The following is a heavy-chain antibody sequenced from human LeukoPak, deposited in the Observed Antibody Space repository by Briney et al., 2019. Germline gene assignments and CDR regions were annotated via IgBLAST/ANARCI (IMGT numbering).Heavy chain of an antibody. CDR3: AKDHGTAVAGFYY. Sequence: GGSLRLSCAASGLSLSTYGVSWVRQPPGKGLEWVSGITGTGGSTYYADSAKGRFTVSRDTSKNTLYLQMNSLRAEDTAIYYCAKDHGTAVAGFYYWGQGTLVTVSS. D-gene: IGHD6-19*01. V-gene: IGHV3-23*01. J-gene: IGHJ4*02. CDR1: GLSLSTYG. CDR2: ITGTGGST.